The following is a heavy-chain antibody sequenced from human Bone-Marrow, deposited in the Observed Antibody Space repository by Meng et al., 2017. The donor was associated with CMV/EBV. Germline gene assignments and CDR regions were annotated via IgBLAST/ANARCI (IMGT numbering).Heavy chain of an antibody. CDR2: ISAYNGNT. CDR1: GYTFTSYG. CDR3: ARDRNSGGRPQYYFDY. D-gene: IGHD1-26*01. Sequence: ASVKVSCKASGYTFTSYGISWVRQAPGQGLEWMGWISAYNGNTNYAQKLQGRVTMTTDTSTSTAYMELRSLRSEDTAVYYCARDRNSGGRPQYYFDYWGQGTLVTVSS. J-gene: IGHJ4*02. V-gene: IGHV1-18*01.